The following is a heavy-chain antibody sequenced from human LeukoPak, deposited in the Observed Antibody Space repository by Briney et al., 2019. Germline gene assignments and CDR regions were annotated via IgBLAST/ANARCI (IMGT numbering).Heavy chain of an antibody. J-gene: IGHJ6*03. CDR2: IYYSGST. Sequence: ETLSLTCTVSGGSISSSSYYWGWIRQPPGKGLEWIGSIYYSGSTYYNPSLKSRVTISVDTSKNQFSLKLSSVTAADTAVYYCARHQGYYDFWSGYLYYYYMDVWGKGTTVTVSS. D-gene: IGHD3-3*01. CDR3: ARHQGYYDFWSGYLYYYYMDV. V-gene: IGHV4-39*01. CDR1: GGSISSSSYY.